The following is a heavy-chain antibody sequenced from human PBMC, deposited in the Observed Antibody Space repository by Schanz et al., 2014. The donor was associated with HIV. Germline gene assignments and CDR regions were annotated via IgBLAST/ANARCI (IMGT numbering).Heavy chain of an antibody. CDR2: INPIFGTP. D-gene: IGHD3-10*01. CDR1: GGTFSTYD. Sequence: VQLVQSGAEVKKPGSSVKVSCKASGGTFSTYDFSWVRQAPGQGLDWVGDINPIFGTPHYAQKFQDRVTITADESTTTAYMELSSLRSEDTAVYYCARGEMVRGVVKQHGFQIWGQGTMVTVSS. CDR3: ARGEMVRGVVKQHGFQI. J-gene: IGHJ3*02. V-gene: IGHV1-69*01.